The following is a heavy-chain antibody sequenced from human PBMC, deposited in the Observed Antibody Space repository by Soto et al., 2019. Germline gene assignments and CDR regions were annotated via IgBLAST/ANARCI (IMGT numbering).Heavy chain of an antibody. CDR3: ARLNGSGYYDWFDP. D-gene: IGHD3-22*01. CDR2: ISAYNGNT. Sequence: ASLKVSCNASGYTFTSYGISWVRQAPGQGLEWMGWISAYNGNTNYAQKLQGRVTMTTDTSTSTAYMELRSLRSDDTAVYYCARLNGSGYYDWFDPWGQGTLVTVSS. CDR1: GYTFTSYG. J-gene: IGHJ5*02. V-gene: IGHV1-18*04.